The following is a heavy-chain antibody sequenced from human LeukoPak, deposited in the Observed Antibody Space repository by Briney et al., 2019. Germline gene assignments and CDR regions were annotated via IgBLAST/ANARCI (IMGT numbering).Heavy chain of an antibody. CDR3: ARSVAGATDT. Sequence: GRSLRLSCAASGFTFSSYAMHWVRQAPGKGLEWMAVISYDGSNKYYADSVKGRFTISRDNSKNTLYLQMNSLRAEDTAVYYCARSVAGATDTRGQGTLVTVSS. CDR1: GFTFSSYA. D-gene: IGHD1-26*01. CDR2: ISYDGSNK. J-gene: IGHJ5*02. V-gene: IGHV3-30-3*01.